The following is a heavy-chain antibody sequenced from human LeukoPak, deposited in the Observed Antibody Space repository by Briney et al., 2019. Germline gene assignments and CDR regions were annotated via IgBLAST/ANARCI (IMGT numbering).Heavy chain of an antibody. D-gene: IGHD1-26*01. Sequence: SETLSLTCAVYGGSFSGYYWSWIRQPPGKGLEWIGEINHSGSTNYNPSLKSRVTISVDTSKNQFSLKLSSVTAADTAVYCCARGVSGSYINWFDPWGQGTLVTVSS. CDR3: ARGVSGSYINWFDP. CDR1: GGSFSGYY. V-gene: IGHV4-34*01. CDR2: INHSGST. J-gene: IGHJ5*02.